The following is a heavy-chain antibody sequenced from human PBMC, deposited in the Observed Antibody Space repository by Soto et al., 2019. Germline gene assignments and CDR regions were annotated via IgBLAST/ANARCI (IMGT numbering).Heavy chain of an antibody. D-gene: IGHD6-19*01. Sequence: GGSLRLSCAASGFTFDDYTMHWVRQAPGKGLEWVSLISWDGGSTYYADSVKGRFTISRDNSKNSLYLQMNSLRTEDTALYYCAKDGSSYYYYGMDVWGQGTTVTVSS. CDR1: GFTFDDYT. V-gene: IGHV3-43*01. CDR3: AKDGSSYYYYGMDV. CDR2: ISWDGGST. J-gene: IGHJ6*02.